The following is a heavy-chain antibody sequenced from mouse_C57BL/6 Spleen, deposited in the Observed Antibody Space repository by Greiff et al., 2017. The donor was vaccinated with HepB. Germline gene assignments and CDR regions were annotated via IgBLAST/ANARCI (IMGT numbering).Heavy chain of an antibody. CDR2: ISYDGSN. D-gene: IGHD1-1*01. V-gene: IGHV3-6*01. CDR1: GYSITSGYY. J-gene: IGHJ4*01. CDR3: ARGDYYGSSDAMDY. Sequence: EVKLLESGPGLVKPSQSLSLTCSVTGYSITSGYYWNWIRQFPGNKLEWMGYISYDGSNNYNPSLKNRISITRDTSKNQFFLKLNSVTTEDTATYYCARGDYYGSSDAMDYWGQGTSVTVSS.